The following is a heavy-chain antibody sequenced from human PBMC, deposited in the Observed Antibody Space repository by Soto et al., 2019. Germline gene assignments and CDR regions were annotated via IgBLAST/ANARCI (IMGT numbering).Heavy chain of an antibody. CDR3: ARASGYSYGVDAFDI. V-gene: IGHV4-59*01. CDR1: GGSISSYY. J-gene: IGHJ3*02. D-gene: IGHD5-18*01. Sequence: SETLSLTCTVSGGSISSYYWSWIRQPPGKGLEWIGYIYYSGSTNYNPSLKSRVTISVDTSKNQFSLKLSSVTAADTAVYYCARASGYSYGVDAFDIWGQGTMVTVSS. CDR2: IYYSGST.